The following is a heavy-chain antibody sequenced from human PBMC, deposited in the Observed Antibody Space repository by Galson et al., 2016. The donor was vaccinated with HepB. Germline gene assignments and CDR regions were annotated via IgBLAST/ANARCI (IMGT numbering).Heavy chain of an antibody. CDR3: ARGYTYGHRDS. CDR1: GGSISSSNW. Sequence: SETLSLTCAVSGGSISSSNWWSWVRQSPGKGLEWIGDIYHTGSTKDNPSLESRVTTSVDKSKNQFSLNLSSVTAADTAVYYCARGYTYGHRDSWSPGTLVVVSS. J-gene: IGHJ4*02. V-gene: IGHV4-4*02. D-gene: IGHD5-18*01. CDR2: IYHTGST.